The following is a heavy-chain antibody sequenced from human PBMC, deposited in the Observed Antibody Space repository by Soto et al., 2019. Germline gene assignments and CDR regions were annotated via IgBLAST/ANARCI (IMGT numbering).Heavy chain of an antibody. CDR3: ATEKDDILTGPFDY. J-gene: IGHJ4*02. CDR1: GYTLTELS. Sequence: ASVKVSCKVSGYTLTELSMHWVRQAPGKGLEWMGGFDPEDGETIYAQKFQGRVTITEDTSTDTAYMELSSLRSEDTAVYYCATEKDDILTGPFDYWGQGTLVTVSS. CDR2: FDPEDGET. V-gene: IGHV1-24*01. D-gene: IGHD3-9*01.